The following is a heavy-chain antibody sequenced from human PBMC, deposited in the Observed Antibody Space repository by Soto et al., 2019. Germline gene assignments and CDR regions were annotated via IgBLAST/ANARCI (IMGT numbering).Heavy chain of an antibody. J-gene: IGHJ4*01. CDR1: GCIFSSYW. CDR3: ARLAYSNGGIFDY. CDR2: IKQDGSEK. D-gene: IGHD6-19*01. Sequence: GGSLKISSAVYGCIFSSYWMSWVRQAPGKGMEWVANIKQDGSEKYYVDSVKGRFTTSRDNAKNSLHLQMSSLRAEDTAVYFCARLAYSNGGIFDYWAQGARGTVSS. V-gene: IGHV3-7*02.